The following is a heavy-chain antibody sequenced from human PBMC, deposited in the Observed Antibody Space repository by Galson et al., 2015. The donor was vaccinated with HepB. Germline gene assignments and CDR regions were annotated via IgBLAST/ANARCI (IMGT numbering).Heavy chain of an antibody. D-gene: IGHD5-12*01. CDR1: GFTFDDYA. CDR3: AKDTRGYSGYDWDY. V-gene: IGHV3-9*01. CDR2: ISWNSGNI. J-gene: IGHJ4*02. Sequence: SLRLSCAASGFTFDDYAMHWVRQAPGKGLEWVSGISWNSGNIGYADSVKGRFTISRDNAKNSLYLQMNSLRAEDTALYYCAKDTRGYSGYDWDYWGQGTLVTVSS.